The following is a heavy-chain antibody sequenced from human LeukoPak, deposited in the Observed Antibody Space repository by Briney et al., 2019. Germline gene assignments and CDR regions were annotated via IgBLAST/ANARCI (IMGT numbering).Heavy chain of an antibody. CDR1: GYTFTGYY. CDR3: ARDLKRETYYYDSSGYEY. D-gene: IGHD3-22*01. J-gene: IGHJ4*02. Sequence: ASVKVSCKASGYTFTGYYMHWVRQAPGQGLEWMGWINPNSGGTNYAQKFQGRVTMTRDTSISTAYMELSRLRSDDTAVYYCARDLKRETYYYDSSGYEYWGQGTLVTVSS. V-gene: IGHV1-2*02. CDR2: INPNSGGT.